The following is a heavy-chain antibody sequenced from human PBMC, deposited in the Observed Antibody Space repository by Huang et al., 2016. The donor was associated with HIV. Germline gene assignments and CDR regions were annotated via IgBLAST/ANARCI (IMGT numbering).Heavy chain of an antibody. J-gene: IGHJ6*02. D-gene: IGHD3-10*01. CDR1: GYRFRSNW. V-gene: IGHV5-51*01. CDR3: ARLIGSPSFYYGLDV. CDR2: SYPCDSDT. Sequence: VQLVQSGAEVKKPGESLKISCKGSGYRFRSNWIGWVRQMPGKGLEWMVSSYPCDSDTRYSPSFQGQVTISADKSINTAYLQWSSLKASDTAMYYCARLIGSPSFYYGLDVWGQGTTVTVSS.